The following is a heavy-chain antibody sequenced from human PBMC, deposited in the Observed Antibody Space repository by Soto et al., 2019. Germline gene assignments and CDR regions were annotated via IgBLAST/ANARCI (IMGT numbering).Heavy chain of an antibody. Sequence: PSETLSLTCTVSGGSISSYYLSWIRQPPGKGLEWIGYIYYSGRTNYNPSLKSRVTISVDTTKNQFSLKLSSVTAADTSVYHCARSGGDDYSYYFDYWGQGTLVTVSS. CDR3: ARSGGDDYSYYFDY. CDR1: GGSISSYY. V-gene: IGHV4-59*01. J-gene: IGHJ4*02. D-gene: IGHD3-16*01. CDR2: IYYSGRT.